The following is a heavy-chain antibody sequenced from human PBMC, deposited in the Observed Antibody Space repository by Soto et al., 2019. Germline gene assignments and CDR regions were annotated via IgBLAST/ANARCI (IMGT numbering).Heavy chain of an antibody. D-gene: IGHD3-10*01. CDR3: ARDDEGGSDCVLAY. CDR1: GLTFSSYA. CDR2: ISGSGDRT. V-gene: IGHV3-23*01. Sequence: GGSLRLSCAASGLTFSSYAMSWVRQAPGKGLEWVSGISGSGDRTYYADSVKGRITISRDNSKNTLYLQMNSLRAEDTAVYYYARDDEGGSDCVLAYWGKGPRVTVSS. J-gene: IGHJ4*02.